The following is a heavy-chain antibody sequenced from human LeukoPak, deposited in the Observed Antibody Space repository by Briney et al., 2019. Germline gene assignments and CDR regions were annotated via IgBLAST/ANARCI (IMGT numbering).Heavy chain of an antibody. CDR3: ARVEVIGSTRYFDY. Sequence: PSETLSLTCTVSGGSISSGGNYWSWLRQLPGKGLEWIGYIYYVGNTNYNPSLKSRLSMSVDTSNNQFSLRLTSVTAADTAVYYCARVEVIGSTRYFDYRGQGAMVSVSS. V-gene: IGHV4-31*03. CDR2: IYYVGNT. J-gene: IGHJ4*02. CDR1: GGSISSGGNY. D-gene: IGHD3-16*02.